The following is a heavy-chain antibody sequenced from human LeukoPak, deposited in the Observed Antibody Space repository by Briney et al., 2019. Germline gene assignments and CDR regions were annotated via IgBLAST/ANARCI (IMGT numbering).Heavy chain of an antibody. J-gene: IGHJ3*02. CDR3: ATDYCSGGSCYVGAFDI. D-gene: IGHD2-15*01. CDR1: GYTLTELS. Sequence: ASVKVSCKVSGYTLTELSMHWVGPAPGKGLEWVGGFDPEDGETIYAQKFQGRVTMTEDTSTDTACMELSSLRAEDTAVYYCATDYCSGGSCYVGAFDIWGQGTMVTVSS. V-gene: IGHV1-24*01. CDR2: FDPEDGET.